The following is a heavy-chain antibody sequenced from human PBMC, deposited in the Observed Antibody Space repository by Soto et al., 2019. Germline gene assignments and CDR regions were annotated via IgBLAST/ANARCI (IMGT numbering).Heavy chain of an antibody. J-gene: IGHJ4*02. CDR2: MNSDGSTT. CDR3: AKKVNSGSGSQFFDY. D-gene: IGHD3-10*01. Sequence: GGSQGLSCAASGFSFSTYWMHWVRQAPGKGLVWVSRMNSDGSTTNYADSVKGRFTISRDNAKNTLFLQMNSLRAEDTAIYYCAKKVNSGSGSQFFDYWGQGTLVTVSS. V-gene: IGHV3-74*01. CDR1: GFSFSTYW.